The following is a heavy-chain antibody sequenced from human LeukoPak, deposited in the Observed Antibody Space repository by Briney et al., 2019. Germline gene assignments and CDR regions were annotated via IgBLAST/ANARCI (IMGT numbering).Heavy chain of an antibody. CDR1: GFTVSSNY. CDR3: ARGHDYDSSVAY. Sequence: GGSLRLSCPASGFTVSSNYMSWVRQAPGKGLEWVSVIYSWGSTYYADSVKGRFTISRDNSKNTVNRQMNGLRAEDTAVYYCARGHDYDSSVAYWGQGTLVTVSS. D-gene: IGHD3-22*01. CDR2: IYSWGST. V-gene: IGHV3-66*01. J-gene: IGHJ4*02.